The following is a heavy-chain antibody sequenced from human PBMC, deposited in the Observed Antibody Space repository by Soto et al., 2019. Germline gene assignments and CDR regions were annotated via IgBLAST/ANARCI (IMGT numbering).Heavy chain of an antibody. Sequence: SETLSLSCTGSGGSISSSSYYWGWIRQPPGKGLEWIGSIYYSGSTYYNPSLKSRVTISVATSKNQFSLTLSSVTAADTAVYYCARIRSSPKLFAFWGQGTLVTVSS. V-gene: IGHV4-39*01. J-gene: IGHJ4*02. D-gene: IGHD2-2*01. CDR3: ARIRSSPKLFAF. CDR2: IYYSGST. CDR1: GGSISSSSYY.